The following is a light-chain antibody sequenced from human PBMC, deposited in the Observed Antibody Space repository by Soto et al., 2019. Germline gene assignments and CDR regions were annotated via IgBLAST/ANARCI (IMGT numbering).Light chain of an antibody. CDR2: EGH. Sequence: QSALAQPASVSGSPGQSITISCTGTSCFVGSFSLVSWYQQHPGKATKVMISEGHRRPSGVPDRFSGSTSVNSASLTISGLPADDAAYYYCCSYAGSSTLAFGGGTKLTVL. V-gene: IGLV2-23*01. CDR3: CSYAGSSTLA. CDR1: SCFVGSFSL. J-gene: IGLJ3*02.